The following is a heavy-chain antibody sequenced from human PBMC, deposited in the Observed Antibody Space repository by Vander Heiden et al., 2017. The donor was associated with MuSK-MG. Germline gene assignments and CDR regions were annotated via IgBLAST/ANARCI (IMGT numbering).Heavy chain of an antibody. J-gene: IGHJ4*02. V-gene: IGHV4-4*02. CDR1: GGSIRHNHW. CDR2: ILHGGST. Sequence: QVQLQESGPGLVKPSGTLSLTCTVSGGSIRHNHWWSWVRQPPGKGLEWIGEILHGGSTNYNPSLKTRVTISVDKSNNQFSLKLSSVSAADTAVYYCATYYDILTGYTFDYWGQGTLVTVSS. D-gene: IGHD3-9*01. CDR3: ATYYDILTGYTFDY.